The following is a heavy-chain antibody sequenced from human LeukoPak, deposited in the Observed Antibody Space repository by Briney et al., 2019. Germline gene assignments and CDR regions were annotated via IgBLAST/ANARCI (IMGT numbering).Heavy chain of an antibody. J-gene: IGHJ2*01. D-gene: IGHD5-24*01. CDR3: AKLNWGTRDGYNVWYFDL. V-gene: IGHV4-59*08. CDR2: IYDSGIT. Sequence: SETLSLTCTVSGGSISNYFWNWIRQPPGKGLEWIGYIYDSGITNYNPSLKSRVTISVDTSKNQFSLKLSSVTAADTAVYYCAKLNWGTRDGYNVWYFDLWGRGTLVTISS. CDR1: GGSISNYF.